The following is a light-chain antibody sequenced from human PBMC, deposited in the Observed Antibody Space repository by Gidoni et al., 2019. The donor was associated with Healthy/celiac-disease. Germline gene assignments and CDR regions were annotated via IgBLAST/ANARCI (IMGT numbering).Light chain of an antibody. J-gene: IGKJ1*01. CDR1: QSVSSSY. CDR3: QQYGSSRGT. CDR2: GAS. V-gene: IGKV3-20*01. Sequence: EIVLTQSPGSLSLSPGERATLSCRASQSVSSSYLAWYQQKPGQAPRLLIDGASSRATGIPDRFSGSGSGTDFTLTISRLEPEDIAVYYCQQYGSSRGTFGQGTKVEIK.